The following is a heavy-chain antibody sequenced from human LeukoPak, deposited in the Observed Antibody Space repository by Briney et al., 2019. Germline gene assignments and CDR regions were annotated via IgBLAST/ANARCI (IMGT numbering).Heavy chain of an antibody. J-gene: IGHJ6*02. V-gene: IGHV4-59*01. Sequence: SETLSLTCTVSGGSISTYYWTWNRQPPGKGLEWIGYIENSGNTKYNPSLKIRVTISVDTSKNQFAPKLSSVTAADTAVYFCARSLLITRGFGMDVWGRGASDSVFS. CDR3: ARSLLITRGFGMDV. CDR2: IENSGNT. D-gene: IGHD3-22*01. CDR1: GGSISTYY.